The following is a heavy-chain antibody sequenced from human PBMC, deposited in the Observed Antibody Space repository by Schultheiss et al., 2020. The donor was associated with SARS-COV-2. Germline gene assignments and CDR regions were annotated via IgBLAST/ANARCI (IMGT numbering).Heavy chain of an antibody. CDR3: ARGCGASSCPYYYGS. CDR1: GFTFSSYA. D-gene: IGHD2-2*01. J-gene: IGHJ4*02. V-gene: IGHV3-9*01. Sequence: GGSLRLSCAASGFTFSSYALNWVRQAPGKGLEWVSGISWNSGSIGYADSVKGRFIISRDNAKNSLYLQMNSLRADDAAVYYCARGCGASSCPYYYGSWGQGTLVTVSS. CDR2: ISWNSGSI.